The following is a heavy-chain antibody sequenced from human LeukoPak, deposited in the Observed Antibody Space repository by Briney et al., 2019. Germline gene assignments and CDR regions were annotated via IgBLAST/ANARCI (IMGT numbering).Heavy chain of an antibody. Sequence: GGSLRLSCAASGFTFSDSAMTWVRQAPGKGLEWVSLISFSGGSTYYADSAKGRFTISRDNSKNTLYLQMNSLRAEDTAVYYCAKLAYDSALDPLWGQGTLVTVSS. V-gene: IGHV3-23*01. CDR3: AKLAYDSALDPL. D-gene: IGHD5-12*01. CDR1: GFTFSDSA. CDR2: ISFSGGST. J-gene: IGHJ4*02.